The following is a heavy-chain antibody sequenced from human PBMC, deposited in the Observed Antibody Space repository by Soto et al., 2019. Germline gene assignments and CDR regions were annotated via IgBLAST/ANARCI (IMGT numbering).Heavy chain of an antibody. CDR2: IHYSGST. D-gene: IGHD6-13*01. CDR3: ARRLFSSTWLSYFDY. J-gene: IGHJ4*02. V-gene: IGHV4-39*01. CDR1: GDSITSTSYY. Sequence: PSETLSLTCTVSGDSITSTSYYWGWIRQPSGKGLEWIGCIHYSGSTYYNPSLRSRVTSSVDTSKNQFSLKVSSVTAADTAVYYCARRLFSSTWLSYFDYWGEGTLVTVTS.